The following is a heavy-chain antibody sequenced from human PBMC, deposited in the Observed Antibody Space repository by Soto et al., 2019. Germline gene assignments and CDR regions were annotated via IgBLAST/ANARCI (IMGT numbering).Heavy chain of an antibody. V-gene: IGHV3-11*01. CDR2: ISSSGSTI. D-gene: IGHD6-6*01. Sequence: GGSLRLSCAASGFTFSDYYMSWIRQAPGKGLEWVSYISSSGSTIYYADSVKGRFTISRDNAKNSLYLQMNSLRAEDTAVYYCARTIAARPFYYMDVWGKGTTVTVSS. CDR1: GFTFSDYY. J-gene: IGHJ6*03. CDR3: ARTIAARPFYYMDV.